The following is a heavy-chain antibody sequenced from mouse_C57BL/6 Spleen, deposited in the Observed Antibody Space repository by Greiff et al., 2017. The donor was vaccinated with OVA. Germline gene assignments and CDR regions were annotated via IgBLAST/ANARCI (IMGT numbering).Heavy chain of an antibody. CDR3: ARVDDDGEGYFDY. CDR1: GYTFTDYD. CDR2: INPNNGGT. D-gene: IGHD2-3*01. J-gene: IGHJ2*01. Sequence: VQLQQSGPELVKPGASVKMSCKASGYTFTDYDMHWVKQSHGTSLEWIGSINPNNGGTSYNQKFKGKATLTVNKSTSTAYMELRSLTSEDSSVYYCARVDDDGEGYFDYEGQGTTLTVSS. V-gene: IGHV1-22*01.